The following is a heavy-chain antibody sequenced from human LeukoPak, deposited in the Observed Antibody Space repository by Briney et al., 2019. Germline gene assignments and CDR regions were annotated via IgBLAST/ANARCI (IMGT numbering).Heavy chain of an antibody. CDR3: ARVEVSVAGNDY. Sequence: GASVKVSCKASGYTFTSYNIHWVRQAPGQGLEWMGIINPTGGSTSYAQKFQGRVTMTRDTSTSTVYMEVSSLRAEDTAVYYCARVEVSVAGNDYWGQGTLVTVSS. J-gene: IGHJ4*02. D-gene: IGHD6-19*01. CDR2: INPTGGST. CDR1: GYTFTSYN. V-gene: IGHV1-46*01.